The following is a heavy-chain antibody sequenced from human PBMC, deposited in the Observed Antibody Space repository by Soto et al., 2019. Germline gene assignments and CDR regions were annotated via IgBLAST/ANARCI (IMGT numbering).Heavy chain of an antibody. CDR2: ISYSGST. V-gene: IGHV4-39*01. CDR3: ARRLYYDSSGFEGGGMDV. CDR1: GGSISSGGYY. Sequence: PSETLSLTCTVSGGSISSGGYYWSWIRQHPGTGLEWIGHISYSGSTYYNPSLKSRVTISVDTSKNQFSLKLSSVTAADTAVYYCARRLYYDSSGFEGGGMDVWGQGTTVTVSS. D-gene: IGHD3-22*01. J-gene: IGHJ6*02.